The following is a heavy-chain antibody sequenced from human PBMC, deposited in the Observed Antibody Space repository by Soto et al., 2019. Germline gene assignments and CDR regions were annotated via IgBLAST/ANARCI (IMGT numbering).Heavy chain of an antibody. Sequence: QMQLVESGGGLVKPGGSLRLSCAASGFTFRDYYMSWIRQAPGKGLEWVSYISSSGSTIYYADSVKGRFTMSRDNAKNSLYLQVNSLRVDDTAVYYCARGTIFGVVGWFDPWGQGTLVTVSS. CDR2: ISSSGSTI. CDR3: ARGTIFGVVGWFDP. J-gene: IGHJ5*02. D-gene: IGHD3-3*01. CDR1: GFTFRDYY. V-gene: IGHV3-11*01.